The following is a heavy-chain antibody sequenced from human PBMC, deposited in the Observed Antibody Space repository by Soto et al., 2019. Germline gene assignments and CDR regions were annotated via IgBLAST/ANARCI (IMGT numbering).Heavy chain of an antibody. CDR1: GGSISSGDWY. Sequence: QVQLQESGPGLVKPSQTLSLTCTVSGGSISSGDWYWSWIRQHPGEGLEWIGYMYYSGRTYYNPSLESRVTISVDTSRNQSSLNLSSVTAADTAVYYWARARYYASRGMDVWGQGTTVTVSS. V-gene: IGHV4-31*03. CDR2: MYYSGRT. D-gene: IGHD3-10*01. J-gene: IGHJ6*02. CDR3: ARARYYASRGMDV.